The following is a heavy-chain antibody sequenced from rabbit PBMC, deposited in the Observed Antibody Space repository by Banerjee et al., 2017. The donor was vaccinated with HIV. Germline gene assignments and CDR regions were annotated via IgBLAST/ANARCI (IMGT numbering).Heavy chain of an antibody. V-gene: IGHV1S40*01. CDR3: ARDVVAGDGYAL. J-gene: IGHJ6*01. CDR2: IDTGSGST. Sequence: QSLEESGGGLVKPGASLTLTYTASGFSFSSCCYMCWVRQAPGKGLEWIGCIDTGSGSTHYASWAKGRFTISKTSSTTVTLQMTSLTAADTATYFCARDVVAGDGYALWGQGTLVTVS. CDR1: GFSFSSCCY. D-gene: IGHD6-1*01.